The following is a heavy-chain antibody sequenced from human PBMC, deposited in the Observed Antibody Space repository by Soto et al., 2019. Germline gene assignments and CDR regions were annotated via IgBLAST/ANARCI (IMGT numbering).Heavy chain of an antibody. Sequence: QVQLVQSGAEVKKPGSSVKVFCKASGGTFSNYTISWVRQAPGQGLEWMGGIIPVFGTTDYEQKFQGRVTITADGSTSTAYMKLSSLRSADTAAYYCVRSSPYIVVRKPTGNQDYYGMDVWGQGTTVTVSS. CDR3: VRSSPYIVVRKPTGNQDYYGMDV. J-gene: IGHJ6*02. V-gene: IGHV1-69*01. CDR2: IIPVFGTT. CDR1: GGTFSNYT. D-gene: IGHD2-2*01.